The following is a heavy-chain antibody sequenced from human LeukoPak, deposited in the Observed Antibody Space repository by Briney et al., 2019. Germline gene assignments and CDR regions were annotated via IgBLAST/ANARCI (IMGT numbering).Heavy chain of an antibody. Sequence: SETLSLTCTVSGGSISSYYWSWIRQPPGKGLEWIGYIYYSGSTNYNPSLKSRATISVDTSKNQFSLKLSSVTAADTAVYYCARRTYDSSGYYWFDPWGQGTLVTVSS. D-gene: IGHD3-22*01. CDR3: ARRTYDSSGYYWFDP. CDR1: GGSISSYY. V-gene: IGHV4-59*08. CDR2: IYYSGST. J-gene: IGHJ5*02.